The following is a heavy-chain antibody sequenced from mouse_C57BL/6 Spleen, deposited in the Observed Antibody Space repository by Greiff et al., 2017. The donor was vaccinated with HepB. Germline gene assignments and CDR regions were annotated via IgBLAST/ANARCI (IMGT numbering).Heavy chain of an antibody. D-gene: IGHD3-2*02. CDR2: ISPRDGST. CDR1: GYTFTDHT. Sequence: VQLQQSDAELVKPGASVKISCKVSGYTFTDHTIHWMKQRPEQGLEWIGYISPRDGSTKSNEKFKGKATLTEDKSSSTAYMQLNSLTSEDAAVYFCARAQANECYAMDYWGQGTSVTVAS. CDR3: ARAQANECYAMDY. J-gene: IGHJ4*01. V-gene: IGHV1-78*01.